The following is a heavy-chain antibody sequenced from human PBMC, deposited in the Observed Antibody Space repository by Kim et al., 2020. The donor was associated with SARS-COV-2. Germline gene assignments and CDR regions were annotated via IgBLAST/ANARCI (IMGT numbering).Heavy chain of an antibody. J-gene: IGHJ6*02. CDR3: AKGAGPHNYGMDV. CDR1: GFTFSSYA. CDR2: ISGSTGYT. V-gene: IGHV3-23*01. Sequence: GGSLRLSCAASGFTFSSYAMDWVRVRQAPGKGLEWVSSISGSTGYTYYADSVKGRFTISRDNTKNTLHLQMNSLRAEDTAVYYCAKGAGPHNYGMDVWG.